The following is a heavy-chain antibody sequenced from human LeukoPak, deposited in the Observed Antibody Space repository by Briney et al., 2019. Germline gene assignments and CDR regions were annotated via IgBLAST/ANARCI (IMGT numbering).Heavy chain of an antibody. Sequence: GSLRLSCAASGFTFSDYYMSWIRQAPGKGLEWIGEINHSGSTNYNPSLKSRVTISVDTSKNQFSLKLSSVTAADTAVYYCATSPPPAENDYWGQGTLVTVSS. J-gene: IGHJ4*02. V-gene: IGHV4-34*08. CDR2: INHSGST. D-gene: IGHD2-2*01. CDR1: GFTFSDYY. CDR3: ATSPPPAENDY.